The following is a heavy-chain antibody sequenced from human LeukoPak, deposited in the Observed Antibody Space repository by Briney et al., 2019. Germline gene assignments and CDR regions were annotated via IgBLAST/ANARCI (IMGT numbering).Heavy chain of an antibody. V-gene: IGHV3-23*01. D-gene: IGHD3-22*01. CDR1: GFDFSSYA. CDR3: ARDRGTIIVVAQGSDY. CDR2: ISGSISTS. Sequence: GGSLRLSCVVSGFDFSSYAMNWVRQAPGTGPEWVSVISGSISTSYYADSVKGRFSISRDNSKSTLYLQMNSLRAEDTAVYYCARDRGTIIVVAQGSDYWGQGTLVTVSS. J-gene: IGHJ4*02.